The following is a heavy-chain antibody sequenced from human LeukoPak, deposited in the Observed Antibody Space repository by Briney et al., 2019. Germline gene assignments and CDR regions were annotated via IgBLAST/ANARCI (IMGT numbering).Heavy chain of an antibody. D-gene: IGHD6-19*01. V-gene: IGHV4-38-2*01. CDR2: IYHSGST. J-gene: IGHJ4*02. CDR1: GYSISSGYY. CDR3: ASAIAVAGAFDY. Sequence: SETLSLTCAVSGYSISSGYYWGWIRQPPGKGLEWIGSIYHSGSTYYNPSLKSRVTISVDTSKNQLSLKLSSVTAADTAVYYCASAIAVAGAFDYWGQGTLVTVSS.